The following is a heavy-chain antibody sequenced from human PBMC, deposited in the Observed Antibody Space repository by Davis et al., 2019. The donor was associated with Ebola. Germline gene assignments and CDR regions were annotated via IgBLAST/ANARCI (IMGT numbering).Heavy chain of an antibody. Sequence: SETLSLTCTVSGGSISDYYWSWIRQSPGKGLEWIGYVYNTGSTNYNPSLKRPVTMSLDTSKSQFSLRLTSVTAADTAFYYCAKVPDYWGQGILVTVSS. J-gene: IGHJ4*02. CDR1: GGSISDYY. CDR3: AKVPDY. CDR2: VYNTGST. V-gene: IGHV4-59*01.